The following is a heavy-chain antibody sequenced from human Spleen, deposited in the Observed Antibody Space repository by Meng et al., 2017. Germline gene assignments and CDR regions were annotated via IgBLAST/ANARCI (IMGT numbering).Heavy chain of an antibody. J-gene: IGHJ5*02. CDR1: GGSFSGYY. V-gene: IGHV4-34*01. CDR3: ARELPASTREPFDP. Sequence: QGQLQQGGAGLLKPSETLSLTCAVYGGSFSGYYWSWIRQPPGKGLEWIGEINHSGSTNYNPSLKSRVTISVDTSKNQFSLKLSSVTAADTAVYYCARELPASTREPFDPWGQGTLVTVSS. CDR2: INHSGST. D-gene: IGHD2/OR15-2a*01.